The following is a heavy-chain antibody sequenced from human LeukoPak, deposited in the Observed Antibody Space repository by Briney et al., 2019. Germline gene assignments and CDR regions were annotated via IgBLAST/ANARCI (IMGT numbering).Heavy chain of an antibody. CDR3: ARGLLAPDY. Sequence: GGSLRLSCAASGFTFRNHAMNWVRQAPGKGLEWVSSISGSSSDIYYADSVKGRFTISRDNAKNSLYLQMNSLRAEDTAVYYCARGLLAPDYWGQGTLVTVSS. D-gene: IGHD2-21*01. V-gene: IGHV3-21*01. J-gene: IGHJ4*02. CDR2: ISGSSSDI. CDR1: GFTFRNHA.